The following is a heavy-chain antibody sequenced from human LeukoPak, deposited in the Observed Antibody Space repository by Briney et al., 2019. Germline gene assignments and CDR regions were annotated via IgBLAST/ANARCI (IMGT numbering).Heavy chain of an antibody. CDR2: INHSGST. Sequence: SETLSLTCAVYGGSFSGYYWSWIRQPPGKGLEWIGEINHSGSTNYNPSLKSRVTISVDTSKNQFSLKLSSVTAADTAVYYCARVRYQLLYRGESDAFDIWGQGTMVTVPS. V-gene: IGHV4-34*01. CDR1: GGSFSGYY. J-gene: IGHJ3*02. D-gene: IGHD2-2*02. CDR3: ARVRYQLLYRGESDAFDI.